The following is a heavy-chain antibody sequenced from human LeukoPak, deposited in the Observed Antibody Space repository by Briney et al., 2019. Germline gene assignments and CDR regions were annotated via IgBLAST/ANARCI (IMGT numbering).Heavy chain of an antibody. CDR2: ISGYNGYT. J-gene: IGHJ6*03. D-gene: IGHD3-3*01. V-gene: IGHV1-18*01. CDR1: GYSFSNYG. CDR3: ARDERRITIFGVVIRRNYYYMDV. Sequence: ASVKVSCKASGYSFSNYGLSWVRQAPGQGLEWMGWISGYNGYTNYAQKFQGRVTMTTDTSTSTAFMELRSLRSDDTAVYYCARDERRITIFGVVIRRNYYYMDVWGKGTTVTVSS.